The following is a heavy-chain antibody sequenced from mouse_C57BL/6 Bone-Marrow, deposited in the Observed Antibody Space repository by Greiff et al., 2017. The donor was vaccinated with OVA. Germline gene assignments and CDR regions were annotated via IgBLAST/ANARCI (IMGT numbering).Heavy chain of an antibody. CDR2: IDPSDSYT. V-gene: IGHV1-50*01. J-gene: IGHJ3*01. CDR1: GYTFTSYW. D-gene: IGHD2-3*01. CDR3: ARGGGYYVAWFAY. Sequence: VQLQQSGAELVKPGASVKLSCKASGYTFTSYWMQWVKQRPGQGLEWIGEIDPSDSYTNYNQKFKGKATLTVDTSSSTAYMQLSSLTSEDSAVYYCARGGGYYVAWFAYWGQGTLVTVSA.